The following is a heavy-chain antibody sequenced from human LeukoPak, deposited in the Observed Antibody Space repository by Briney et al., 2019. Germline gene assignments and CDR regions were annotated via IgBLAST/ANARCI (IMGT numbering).Heavy chain of an antibody. CDR3: ASAIASYCNGGSCYPPFDYYYGMDV. Sequence: GGSLRLSCAASGFTFSSYSMNWVRQAPGKGLEWVSYISSSSSTIYYADSVKGRFTISRDNAKNSLYLQMNSLRDEDTAVYYCASAIASYCNGGSCYPPFDYYYGMDVWGQGTTVTVSS. CDR1: GFTFSSYS. J-gene: IGHJ6*02. D-gene: IGHD2-15*01. V-gene: IGHV3-48*02. CDR2: ISSSSSTI.